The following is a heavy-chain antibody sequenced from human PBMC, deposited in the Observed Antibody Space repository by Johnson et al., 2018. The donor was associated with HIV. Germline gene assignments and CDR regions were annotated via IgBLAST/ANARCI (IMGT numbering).Heavy chain of an antibody. V-gene: IGHV3-33*08. CDR3: ARRGWELWTTQNAFDI. CDR2: IRYDGSNK. J-gene: IGHJ3*02. CDR1: GFTFSSYG. D-gene: IGHD1-26*01. Sequence: QVQLVESGGGLVQPGRSLRLSCAASGFTFSSYGMHWVRQAPGKGLEWVAFIRYDGSNKYYADSVKGRFTISRDNAKNSLFLQMNSLRAEDTALYYCARRGWELWTTQNAFDIWGQGTTVTVSS.